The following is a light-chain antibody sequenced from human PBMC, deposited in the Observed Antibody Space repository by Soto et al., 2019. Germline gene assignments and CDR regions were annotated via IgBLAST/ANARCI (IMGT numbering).Light chain of an antibody. CDR2: GAS. J-gene: IGKJ4*01. CDR1: QSVTNF. Sequence: VMTQSPVTLSVSPGERATLSCRASQSVTNFLAWYQQKPGQAPRLLIYGASNRATGIPDRFSGSGSGTDFTLTISRLEPEDFAVYYCQQFSSYPLTFGGGTKVDIK. V-gene: IGKV3-20*01. CDR3: QQFSSYPLT.